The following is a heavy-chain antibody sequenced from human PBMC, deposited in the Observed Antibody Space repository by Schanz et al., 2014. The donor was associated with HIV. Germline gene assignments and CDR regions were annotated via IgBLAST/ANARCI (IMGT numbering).Heavy chain of an antibody. CDR3: AKLAVRSNYNGRDY. Sequence: EVQLVESGEGLVKPGGSLRLSCAASGFSFSGSVMYWVRQAPGKGLEWVSAIRDSDGVATYADSVQGRFTISKDNSRNTLYLQVSSLRLEDTAIYFCAKLAVRSNYNGRDYWGQGTLVTVSS. V-gene: IGHV3-23*04. CDR2: IRDSDGVA. CDR1: GFSFSGSV. D-gene: IGHD4-4*01. J-gene: IGHJ4*02.